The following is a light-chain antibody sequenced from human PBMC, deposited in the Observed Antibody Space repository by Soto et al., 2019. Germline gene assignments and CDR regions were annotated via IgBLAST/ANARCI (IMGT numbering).Light chain of an antibody. CDR2: AAS. V-gene: IGKV1-39*01. J-gene: IGKJ5*01. CDR3: QQFNNYPIT. Sequence: DIQMTQSPSSLSASVGDRVTITCRASQNIIFYLNWYQQKPGKAPKLLIYAASNLQSGVPSRFSGSGSGTDFTLTISSLQPEDFATYCCQQFNNYPITFGQGTRLEIK. CDR1: QNIIFY.